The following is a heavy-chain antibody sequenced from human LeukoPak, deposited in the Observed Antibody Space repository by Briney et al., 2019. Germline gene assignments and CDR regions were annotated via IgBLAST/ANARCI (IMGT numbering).Heavy chain of an antibody. Sequence: GGSLRLSCAASGFSAISNYMSWVRQAPGEGLEWVSLIYSGGSTNYVDSVKGRFTISRDNSKNTLYLQMNNLRAEDTAVYYCARDGGGAYSLAFDIWGQGTLVTV. CDR3: ARDGGGAYSLAFDI. CDR2: IYSGGST. J-gene: IGHJ3*02. D-gene: IGHD1-26*01. CDR1: GFSAISNY. V-gene: IGHV3-53*01.